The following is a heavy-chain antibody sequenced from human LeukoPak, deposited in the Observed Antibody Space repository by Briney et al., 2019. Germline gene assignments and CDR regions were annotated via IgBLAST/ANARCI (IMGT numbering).Heavy chain of an antibody. D-gene: IGHD4-17*01. CDR2: LSAYNGNT. V-gene: IGHV1-18*01. J-gene: IGHJ4*02. Sequence: ASVKVSCKASGYTFISYGISWVRQAPGQGPEWMGWLSAYNGNTNYAQKLQGRVTMTTDTSTSTAYMELRSLRSADTAVYYCARDFHGDFDYWGQGTLVTVSS. CDR1: GYTFISYG. CDR3: ARDFHGDFDY.